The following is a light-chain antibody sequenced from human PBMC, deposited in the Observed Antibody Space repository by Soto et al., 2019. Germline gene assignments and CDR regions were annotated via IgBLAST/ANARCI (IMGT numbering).Light chain of an antibody. V-gene: IGKV3-15*01. J-gene: IGKJ1*01. Sequence: EIVMTQSPATLSVSPGERATLSCRASQSVSSNLAWYQQKPGRAPRLLIYGASTRATGIPARFSGSGSGTEFTLTISSLQSEDFAVYYCEQYYNWPWTFGQGTKV. CDR1: QSVSSN. CDR3: EQYYNWPWT. CDR2: GAS.